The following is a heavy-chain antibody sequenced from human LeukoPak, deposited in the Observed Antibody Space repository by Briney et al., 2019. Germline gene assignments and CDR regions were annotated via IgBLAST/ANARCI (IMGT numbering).Heavy chain of an antibody. Sequence: GGSLRLSCAASGFTFSSYGRHWVRQAPGKGLEWVAFIRYDGSNKYYADSVKGRFTISRDNSKNTLYLQMNSLRAEDTAVYYCAKDKSRVYYYDSSGYSHDYWGQGTLVTVSS. CDR1: GFTFSSYG. CDR2: IRYDGSNK. CDR3: AKDKSRVYYYDSSGYSHDY. D-gene: IGHD3-22*01. V-gene: IGHV3-30*02. J-gene: IGHJ4*02.